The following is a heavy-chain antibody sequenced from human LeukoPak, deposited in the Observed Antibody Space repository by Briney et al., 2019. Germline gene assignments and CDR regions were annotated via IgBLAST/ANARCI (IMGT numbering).Heavy chain of an antibody. V-gene: IGHV3-30*18. J-gene: IGHJ4*02. CDR3: AKDDYDSSGYHSAFDY. CDR2: ISYDGSNK. CDR1: GFTFSSYG. Sequence: PGGSLRLSCAASGFTFSSYGMHWVRQAPGKGLEWVAVISYDGSNKYYADSVKGRFTISRDNSKNTLYLQMNSLRAEDTAVYYCAKDDYDSSGYHSAFDYWGQGTLVTVSS. D-gene: IGHD3-22*01.